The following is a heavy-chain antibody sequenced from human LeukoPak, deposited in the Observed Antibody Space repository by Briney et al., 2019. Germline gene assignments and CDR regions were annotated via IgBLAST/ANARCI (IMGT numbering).Heavy chain of an antibody. CDR2: INPKGGGT. V-gene: IGHV1-2*02. J-gene: IGHJ3*02. D-gene: IGHD3-10*01. Sequence: ASVKVSCKAFGYTFTNNWMHWVRQAPGQGLEWMGWINPKGGGTNYAQKFQGRVTMTRDTSISTAYMEMSRLRSDDTAVYYCARNLWFGESSDAFDMWGQGTMVTVSS. CDR3: ARNLWFGESSDAFDM. CDR1: GYTFTNNW.